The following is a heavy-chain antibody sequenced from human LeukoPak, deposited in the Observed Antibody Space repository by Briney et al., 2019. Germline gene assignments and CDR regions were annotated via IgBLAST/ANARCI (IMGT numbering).Heavy chain of an antibody. D-gene: IGHD2-21*02. CDR2: INQDGSEK. Sequence: GGSLRLSCVASGFTFSSLWMSWVRQAPGKGPEWVANINQDGSEKYYVDSVKGRFTISRDNAKKSLHLQMNSLRADDTAVYYCARGRLQVDYWGQGTLVTVSS. CDR3: ARGRLQVDY. CDR1: GFTFSSLW. V-gene: IGHV3-7*01. J-gene: IGHJ4*02.